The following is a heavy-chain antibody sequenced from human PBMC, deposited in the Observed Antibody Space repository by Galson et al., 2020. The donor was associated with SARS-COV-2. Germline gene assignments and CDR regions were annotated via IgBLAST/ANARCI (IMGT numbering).Heavy chain of an antibody. CDR2: IFYSGFT. CDR3: AEGLGGDY. Sequence: SETLSLTYTVSGGSVTSEGSYWSWIRQHPGKGLEWIGYIFYSGFTYYNPSLKSRVTMSLDTPKNQFSLKLDSVTAADTAVYYCAEGLGGDYWGQGTLVTVSS. CDR1: GGSVTSEGSY. D-gene: IGHD1-26*01. V-gene: IGHV4-31*03. J-gene: IGHJ4*02.